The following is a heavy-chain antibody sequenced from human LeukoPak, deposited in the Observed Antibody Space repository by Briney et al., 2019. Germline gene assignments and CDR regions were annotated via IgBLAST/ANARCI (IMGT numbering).Heavy chain of an antibody. D-gene: IGHD6-13*01. J-gene: IGHJ4*02. CDR1: GFTFSSYS. V-gene: IGHV3-48*01. CDR3: AKGAPIAAAANYFDY. CDR2: ISSSSSTI. Sequence: GGSLRLSCAASGFTFSSYSMNWVRQAPGKGLEWVSYISSSSSTIYYADSVKGRFTISRDNSKNTLYLQMNSLRAEDTAVYYCAKGAPIAAAANYFDYWGQGTLVTVSS.